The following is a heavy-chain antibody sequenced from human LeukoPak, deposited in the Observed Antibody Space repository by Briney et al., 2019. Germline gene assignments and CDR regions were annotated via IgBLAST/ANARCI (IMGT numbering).Heavy chain of an antibody. D-gene: IGHD3-9*01. Sequence: ASVKVSCKASGDTFSSYSFIWVRRAPGQGLEWMGRINPILGLANYAQNFQVRLTITADTSTNTASMELSSLTSEDTGVYYCAGEYDDISHWGQGTLVTVAS. V-gene: IGHV1-69*02. CDR3: AGEYDDISH. CDR2: INPILGLA. CDR1: GDTFSSYS. J-gene: IGHJ4*02.